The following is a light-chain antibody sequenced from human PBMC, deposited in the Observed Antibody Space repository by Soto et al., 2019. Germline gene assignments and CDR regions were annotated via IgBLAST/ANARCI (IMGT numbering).Light chain of an antibody. J-gene: IGKJ4*01. CDR1: QGISSY. CDR3: QQYYSYTSLT. V-gene: IGKV1-8*01. Sequence: AILMTQSPSSFSASPGDRVTITCRASQGISSYLAWYQQKPVKAPKLLIYAASTLQSGVPSRFSGSGSGTDFTLTISFLQSEDFASYYYQQYYSYTSLTFGGGTKVDI. CDR2: AAS.